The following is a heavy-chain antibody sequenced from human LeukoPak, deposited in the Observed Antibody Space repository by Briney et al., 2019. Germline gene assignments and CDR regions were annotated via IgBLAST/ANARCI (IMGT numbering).Heavy chain of an antibody. D-gene: IGHD1-26*01. CDR1: GFAFDEHG. CDR2: INWSGGST. Sequence: GGSLRLSCTASGFAFDEHGMSWVRQVPGKGLEWFSGINWSGGSTGYADPLRGRFTISRDKAKNSLYLQMDSLTAEDTALYYCATAPTTSPFYFDYWGQGTLVTVSS. CDR3: ATAPTTSPFYFDY. J-gene: IGHJ4*02. V-gene: IGHV3-20*04.